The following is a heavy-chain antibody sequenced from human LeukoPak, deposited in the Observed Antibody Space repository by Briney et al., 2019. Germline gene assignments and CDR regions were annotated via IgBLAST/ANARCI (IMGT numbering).Heavy chain of an antibody. J-gene: IGHJ4*02. D-gene: IGHD2-2*01. V-gene: IGHV3-30-3*01. Sequence: GGSLRLSCAASGFTFSSYAMHWVRQAPGKGLEWVAVISYDGSNKYYADSVKGRFTISRDNSKNTLYLQMNSLRAEDTAVYYCAVYQLPMYYFDYWGQGTLVTVSS. CDR1: GFTFSSYA. CDR3: AVYQLPMYYFDY. CDR2: ISYDGSNK.